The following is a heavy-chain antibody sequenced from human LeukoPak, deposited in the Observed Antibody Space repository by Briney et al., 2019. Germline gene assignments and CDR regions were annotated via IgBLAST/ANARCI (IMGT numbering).Heavy chain of an antibody. Sequence: GASVKVSCKASGGTFSSYAISWVRQAPGQGLEWMGRIIPILGIANYAQKFQGRVTITADKSTSTAYMELSSLRSEDTAVYYCARVYDYVWGSYRYNPDAFDIWGQGTMVTVSS. J-gene: IGHJ3*02. CDR2: IIPILGIA. CDR1: GGTFSSYA. V-gene: IGHV1-69*04. D-gene: IGHD3-16*02. CDR3: ARVYDYVWGSYRYNPDAFDI.